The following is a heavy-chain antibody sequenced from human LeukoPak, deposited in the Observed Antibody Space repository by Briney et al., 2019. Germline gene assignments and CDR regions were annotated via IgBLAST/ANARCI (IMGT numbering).Heavy chain of an antibody. V-gene: IGHV1-2*02. D-gene: IGHD1-26*01. CDR1: GYTFTGYY. CDR3: ARDSGSYVFDY. Sequence: ASVKVSCKASGYTFTGYYMHWVRQAPGQGLEWMGWINPNSGGTNYAQKFQGRVTMTRDTSISTAYMELSSLRSEDTAVYYCARDSGSYVFDYWGQGTLVTVSS. J-gene: IGHJ4*02. CDR2: INPNSGGT.